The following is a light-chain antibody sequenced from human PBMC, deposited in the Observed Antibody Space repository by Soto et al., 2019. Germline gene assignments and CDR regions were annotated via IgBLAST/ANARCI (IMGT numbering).Light chain of an antibody. CDR3: QQFKSYPIT. CDR1: QDIRGA. Sequence: AIQLTQSPSSLSASVGDRVTITCRASQDIRGALAWYQQKPGKAPKILLYDVSTLESGVPSRFSGSGSGTDFTLTISSLQPVDFATYYCQQFKSYPITFGQGTRLEIK. V-gene: IGKV1-13*02. CDR2: DVS. J-gene: IGKJ5*01.